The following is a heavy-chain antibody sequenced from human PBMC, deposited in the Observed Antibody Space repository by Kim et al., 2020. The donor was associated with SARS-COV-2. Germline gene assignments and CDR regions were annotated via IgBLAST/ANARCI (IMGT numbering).Heavy chain of an antibody. J-gene: IGHJ4*02. Sequence: GGSLRLSCAASGFTVSSNYMSWVRQAPGKGLEWVSVIYSGGSTYYADSVKGRFTISRDNSKNTLYLQMNSLRAEDTAVYYCARENRQQLPTRIFDYWGQGTLVTVSS. CDR2: IYSGGST. D-gene: IGHD6-13*01. CDR3: ARENRQQLPTRIFDY. V-gene: IGHV3-53*01. CDR1: GFTVSSNY.